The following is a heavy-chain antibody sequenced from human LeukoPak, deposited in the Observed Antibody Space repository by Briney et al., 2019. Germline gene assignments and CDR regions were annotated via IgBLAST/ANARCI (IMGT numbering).Heavy chain of an antibody. CDR1: GGSISSGSDY. J-gene: IGHJ4*02. CDR2: IYTSGST. D-gene: IGHD3-22*01. V-gene: IGHV4-61*02. Sequence: PSETLSPTCTVSGGSISSGSDYWSWIRQPAGKVLEWIGRIYTSGSTNYNPSLKSRVTISLDTSKNQFSLKLSSVTAADTAVYYCARARYYYDSSGYSAFDYWGQGTLVTVSS. CDR3: ARARYYYDSSGYSAFDY.